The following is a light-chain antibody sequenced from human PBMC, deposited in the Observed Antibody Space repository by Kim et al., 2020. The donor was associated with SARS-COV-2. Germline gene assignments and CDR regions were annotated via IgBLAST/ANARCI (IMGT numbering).Light chain of an antibody. CDR2: GKN. J-gene: IGLJ2*01. Sequence: SSELTQDPAVSVALGQTVRITCHGDSLRSYYASWYQQKPGQAPVLVIYGKNNRPSGIPERFSGSSSGNTASLTIGGAQAEDEADFYCQSRDSGGNVLFGGGTQLTVL. CDR3: QSRDSGGNVL. CDR1: SLRSYY. V-gene: IGLV3-19*01.